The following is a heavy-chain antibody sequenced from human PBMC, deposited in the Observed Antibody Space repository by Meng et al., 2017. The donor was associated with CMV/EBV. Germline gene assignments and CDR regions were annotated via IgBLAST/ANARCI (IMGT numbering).Heavy chain of an antibody. CDR1: SISSKHHY. CDR3: AGVWASIYLPAATKPDD. J-gene: IGHJ4*02. V-gene: IGHV4-39*01. D-gene: IGHD2-2*01. CDR2: IYYSGSP. Sequence: SISSKHHYWGWIRPPPGKWLGWIGNIYYSGSPTYSPSLKGRVSISVDTSKNQFSRNLSSVTAADTAVYYCAGVWASIYLPAATKPDDWGQGYLVTVSS.